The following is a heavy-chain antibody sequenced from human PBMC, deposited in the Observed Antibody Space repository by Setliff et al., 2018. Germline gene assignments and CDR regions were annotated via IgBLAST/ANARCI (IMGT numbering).Heavy chain of an antibody. Sequence: ASVKVSCKASGYAVTGYHIHWVRQAPGQGLEWMGWIFPKTGNTNYAHKLQGRVSMTTDTSTGTAYMELRSLRSDDTAVYYCSRLVRFCTTSTCQGASASEHWGQGTLVTVSS. J-gene: IGHJ4*02. CDR3: SRLVRFCTTSTCQGASASEH. V-gene: IGHV1-18*04. CDR2: IFPKTGNT. CDR1: GYAVTGYH. D-gene: IGHD2-8*01.